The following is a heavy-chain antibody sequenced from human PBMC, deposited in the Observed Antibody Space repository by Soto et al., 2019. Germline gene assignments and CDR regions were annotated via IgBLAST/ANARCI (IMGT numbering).Heavy chain of an antibody. D-gene: IGHD6-19*01. V-gene: IGHV1-24*01. CDR3: ATGGGQWLDYGMDV. CDR2: FDPEDGET. Sequence: QVRLVQSGAEVKKPGASVKVSCKVSGYTLTELSMHWVRQAPGKGLEWMGGFDPEDGETIYAQKFQGRVTMTEDTSTDTAYMELSRLRSEDTAVYYGATGGGQWLDYGMDVWGQGTTVTVSS. J-gene: IGHJ6*02. CDR1: GYTLTELS.